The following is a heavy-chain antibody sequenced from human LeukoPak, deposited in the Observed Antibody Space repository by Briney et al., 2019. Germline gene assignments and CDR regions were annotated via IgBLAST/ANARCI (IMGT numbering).Heavy chain of an antibody. Sequence: GGSLRLSCATSGFTFTNYAMSWVRQAPGKGLEWVSGISGGGGSTYYADSVKGRFTISRDNSKNTLYLQMNSLRAEDTAVYYCARVLGTVTKTPTFDYWGQGTLVTVSS. J-gene: IGHJ4*02. CDR3: ARVLGTVTKTPTFDY. D-gene: IGHD4-11*01. V-gene: IGHV3-23*01. CDR2: ISGGGGST. CDR1: GFTFTNYA.